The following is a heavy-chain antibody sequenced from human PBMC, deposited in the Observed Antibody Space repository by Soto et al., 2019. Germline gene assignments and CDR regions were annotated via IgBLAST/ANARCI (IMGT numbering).Heavy chain of an antibody. Sequence: GGSLRLSCAASGFAVSTNYMSWVRQAPGKGLEWVSVIYSGGSTYYADSVKGRFTISRDSSKNTLYLQMNSLRAEDTAVYYCARTTSSGGYYYNGMDVWGQGTTVTVSS. V-gene: IGHV3-53*01. J-gene: IGHJ6*02. CDR3: ARTTSSGGYYYNGMDV. CDR1: GFAVSTNY. D-gene: IGHD6-6*01. CDR2: IYSGGST.